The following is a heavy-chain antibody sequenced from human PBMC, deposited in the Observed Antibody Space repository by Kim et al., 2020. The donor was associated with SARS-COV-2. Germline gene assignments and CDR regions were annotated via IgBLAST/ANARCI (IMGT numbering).Heavy chain of an antibody. D-gene: IGHD2-21*02. CDR2: IKSKTDGGTT. Sequence: GGSLRLSCAASGFTFSNACMSWVRQAPGKGLEWVGRIKSKTDGGTTDYAAPVKCRFTISRDDSKNTLYLQMNRLKTEDTAVYYCTTDGSICGGDCYYYYYGMDVWGQGTTVTVSS. V-gene: IGHV3-15*01. CDR3: TTDGSICGGDCYYYYYGMDV. J-gene: IGHJ6*02. CDR1: GFTFSNAC.